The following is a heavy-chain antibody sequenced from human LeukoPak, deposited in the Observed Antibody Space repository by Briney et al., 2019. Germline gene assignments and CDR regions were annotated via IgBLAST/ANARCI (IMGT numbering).Heavy chain of an antibody. J-gene: IGHJ4*02. CDR2: ISANSGNT. Sequence: ASVKVSCKPSGYSFTRNGISWVRQAPGQGLEWMAWISANSGNTNYALNFQDRVTLTTDTSTSTAYMELRSLRSDDTAVYYCARDVNYAFDYWGQGTLVTVSS. CDR1: GYSFTRNG. CDR3: ARDVNYAFDY. V-gene: IGHV1-18*01. D-gene: IGHD3-16*01.